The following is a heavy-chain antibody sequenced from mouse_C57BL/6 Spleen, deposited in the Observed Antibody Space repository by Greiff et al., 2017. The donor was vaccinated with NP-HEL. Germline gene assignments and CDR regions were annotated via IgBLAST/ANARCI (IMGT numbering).Heavy chain of an antibody. CDR1: GFTFSDYG. CDR3: ARPLYLTSWFAY. V-gene: IGHV5-17*01. Sequence: EVQLVESGGGLVKPGGSLKLSCAASGFTFSDYGMHWVRQAPEKGLEWVAYISSGSSTIYYADTVKGRFTISRDNAKNTLFLQMTSLRSEDTAMYYCARPLYLTSWFAYWGQGTLVTVSA. J-gene: IGHJ3*01. CDR2: ISSGSSTI. D-gene: IGHD2-12*01.